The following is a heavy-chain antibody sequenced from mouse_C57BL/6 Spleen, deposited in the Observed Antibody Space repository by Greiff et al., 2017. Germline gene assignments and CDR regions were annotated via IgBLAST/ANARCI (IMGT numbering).Heavy chain of an antibody. CDR2: IRNKANGYTT. J-gene: IGHJ2*01. V-gene: IGHV7-3*01. CDR1: GFTFTDYY. D-gene: IGHD2-3*01. Sequence: EVQGVESGGGLVQPGGSLSLSCAASGFTFTDYYMSWVRQPPGKALEWLGFIRNKANGYTTEYSASVKGRFTISRDNSQSNLYLQMNALRAEDSATYYCARYMVGYYLYFDYWGQGTTLTVSS. CDR3: ARYMVGYYLYFDY.